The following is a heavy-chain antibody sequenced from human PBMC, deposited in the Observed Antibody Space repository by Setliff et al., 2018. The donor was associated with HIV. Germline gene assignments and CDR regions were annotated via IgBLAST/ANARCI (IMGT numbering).Heavy chain of an antibody. CDR3: ARAMRGVVVTNMYYYYGMDV. D-gene: IGHD2-21*02. CDR2: IYHGGST. V-gene: IGHV4-38-2*02. Sequence: SETLSLTCTVSGYSISSGYYWGWTRQPPGKGLEWIGSIYHGGSTYYNPSLKSRVTISVDTSKNQFSLKLSSVTAADTAVYYCARAMRGVVVTNMYYYYGMDVWGQGTTVTVSS. J-gene: IGHJ6*02. CDR1: GYSISSGYY.